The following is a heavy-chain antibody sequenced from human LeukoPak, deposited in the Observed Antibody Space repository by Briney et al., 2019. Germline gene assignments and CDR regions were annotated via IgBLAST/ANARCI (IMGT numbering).Heavy chain of an antibody. J-gene: IGHJ3*01. D-gene: IGHD3-9*01. V-gene: IGHV3-15*01. CDR1: GFTFSNYW. CDR2: IKSKTGGGTT. Sequence: KTGGSLRLSCEASGFTFSNYWMTWVRQAPGKGLEWVGRIKSKTGGGTTDYAAPVKGRLTISRDDSKNTVYLQMNSLKSEDTAVYYCARDWYHAFDFWGQGTMVTVSS. CDR3: ARDWYHAFDF.